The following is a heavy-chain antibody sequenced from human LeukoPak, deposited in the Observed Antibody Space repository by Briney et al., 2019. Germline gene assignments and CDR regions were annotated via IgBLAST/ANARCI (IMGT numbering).Heavy chain of an antibody. CDR2: VSYDGSNK. Sequence: GGSLRLSCAASGFTFSSYSMHWVRQAPGKGLEWVAVVSYDGSNKYYADSVKGRFTISRDNSKNTLYLQMNSLRAEDTAVYYCARAQGPGYFDYWGQGTLVTVSS. V-gene: IGHV3-30*03. J-gene: IGHJ4*02. CDR3: ARAQGPGYFDY. CDR1: GFTFSSYS.